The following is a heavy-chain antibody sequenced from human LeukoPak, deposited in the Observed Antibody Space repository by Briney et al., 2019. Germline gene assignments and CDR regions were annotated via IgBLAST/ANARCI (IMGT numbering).Heavy chain of an antibody. CDR1: GYSFTNYG. CDR2: INIYHNHT. J-gene: IGHJ3*02. D-gene: IGHD3-10*01. V-gene: IGHV1-18*01. Sequence: GASVKVSCKASGYSFTNYGISWVRQAPGQGLERMGWINIYHNHTNYAQKPQGRVTMATDTSTNTAYMVLRSLRTDDTAVYYCARDIWFGDFANAFDIWGQGTMVTVSS. CDR3: ARDIWFGDFANAFDI.